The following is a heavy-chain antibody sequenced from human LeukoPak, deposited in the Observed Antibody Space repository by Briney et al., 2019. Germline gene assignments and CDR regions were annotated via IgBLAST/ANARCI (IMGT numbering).Heavy chain of an antibody. J-gene: IGHJ3*02. CDR2: INGESTFK. D-gene: IGHD1-7*01. V-gene: IGHV3-21*01. Sequence: GGSLRLSRTAPGFSFSSPGMNWVRQAPGKGLEWVSSINGESTFKVYADSVKGRFTISRDNAKNSLYLQMDSLRAEDTAVYYCAKYQTGTWTSYDSSDIWGQGTLVTVSS. CDR1: GFSFSSPG. CDR3: AKYQTGTWTSYDSSDI.